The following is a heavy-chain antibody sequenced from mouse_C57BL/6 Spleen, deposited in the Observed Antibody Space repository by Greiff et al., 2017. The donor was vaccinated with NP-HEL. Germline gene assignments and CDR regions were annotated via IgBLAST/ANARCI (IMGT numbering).Heavy chain of an antibody. CDR1: GYTFTDYY. CDR3: ARYYYYGSSYWYFDV. Sequence: VQLQQSGPELVKPGASVKISCKASGYTFTDYYMNWVKQSHGKSLELIGDINPNNGGNSYTHKLTGTATLTVDKSSSTAYMELRSLTSEDSAVYYCARYYYYGSSYWYFDVWGTGTTVTVSS. D-gene: IGHD1-1*01. J-gene: IGHJ1*03. CDR2: INPNNGGN. V-gene: IGHV1-26*01.